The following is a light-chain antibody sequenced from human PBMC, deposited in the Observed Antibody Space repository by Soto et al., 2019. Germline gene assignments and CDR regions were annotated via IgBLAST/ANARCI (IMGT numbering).Light chain of an antibody. V-gene: IGKV1-27*01. CDR1: QGIRNF. J-gene: IGKJ3*01. CDR2: AAS. CDR3: QKYRSVPV. Sequence: DIQMTQSPTSLSASVGDRVTITCRASQGIRNFVAWYQQKPGKAPKLLIYAASTLQSGVPSRFSGSGSVTDFTLTINNLQPDEVATYSCQKYRSVPVFGPGTKVEIK.